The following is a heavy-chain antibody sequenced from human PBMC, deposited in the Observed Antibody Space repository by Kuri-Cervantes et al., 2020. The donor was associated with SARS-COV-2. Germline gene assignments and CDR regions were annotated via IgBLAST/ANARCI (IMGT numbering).Heavy chain of an antibody. D-gene: IGHD5-12*01. CDR3: ARDSPNAMTVASAFDI. CDR1: GLTLSTYV. V-gene: IGHV3-33*01. J-gene: IGHJ3*02. CDR2: TWYDENK. Sequence: GESLKISRATSGLTLSTYVIHWVRQPPGKGLEWVAVTWYDENKYYGDSVKGRFTISRDNSKNTVYLQMNSLTADDTAVYYCARDSPNAMTVASAFDIWGQGTMVTVSS.